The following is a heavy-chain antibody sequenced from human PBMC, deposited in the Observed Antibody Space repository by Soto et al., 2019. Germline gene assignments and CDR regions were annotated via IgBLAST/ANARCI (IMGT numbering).Heavy chain of an antibody. J-gene: IGHJ4*02. CDR3: AKVLSKNYYYPFDF. CDR2: ISGGSSVT. V-gene: IGHV3-23*01. D-gene: IGHD3-10*01. Sequence: GGSLRLSCTASGFTFSDYAMAWVRQAPGKGLEWVSTISGGSSVTYYGDSVRGRFTISRDNAKKTLFLQLNRLSAEDTATYYCAKVLSKNYYYPFDFWGQGTQVTVSS. CDR1: GFTFSDYA.